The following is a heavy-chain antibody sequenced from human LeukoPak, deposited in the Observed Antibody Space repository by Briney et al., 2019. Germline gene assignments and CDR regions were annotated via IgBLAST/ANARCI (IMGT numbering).Heavy chain of an antibody. CDR1: GYSISSGYY. V-gene: IGHV4-38-2*01. Sequence: SETLSLTCAVSGYSISSGYYWGWIRQPPGKGLEWIGSIYHSGSTYFNPSLKSRVTISVDTSKNQFSLKLSSVTAADTAVYYCARGEVVVVPAAIRFDPWGQGTLVTVSS. CDR3: ARGEVVVVPAAIRFDP. D-gene: IGHD2-2*01. J-gene: IGHJ5*02. CDR2: IYHSGST.